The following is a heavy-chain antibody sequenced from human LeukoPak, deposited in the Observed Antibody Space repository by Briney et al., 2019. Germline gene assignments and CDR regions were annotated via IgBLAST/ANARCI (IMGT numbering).Heavy chain of an antibody. V-gene: IGHV1-3*01. D-gene: IGHD2-2*01. CDR2: INAGNGNT. Sequence: GASVTVSCKASGYTFTSYAMHWVRQAPGQRLEWMGWINAGNGNTKYSQKFQGRVTITRDTSASTAYMELSSLRSEDTAVYYCARGGCSSTSCYVDPWGQGTLVTVSS. CDR3: ARGGCSSTSCYVDP. CDR1: GYTFTSYA. J-gene: IGHJ5*02.